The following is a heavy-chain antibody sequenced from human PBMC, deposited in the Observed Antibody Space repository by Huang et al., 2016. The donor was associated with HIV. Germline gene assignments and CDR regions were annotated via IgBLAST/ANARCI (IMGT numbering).Heavy chain of an antibody. CDR1: GFSLNTNGVG. V-gene: IGHV2-5*02. J-gene: IGHJ4*02. CDR2: IYWDDDK. D-gene: IGHD5-18*01. CDR3: AHWPFGGYGYDY. Sequence: QITLKESGPTLVKPTQTLSLTCTFSGFSLNTNGVGVGWIRQPPGKALAWLALIYWDDDKRYTTSLKSRLTITKDTSKNQVVLTMTNMDSVDTATYYCAHWPFGGYGYDYWGPGTLVTVSS.